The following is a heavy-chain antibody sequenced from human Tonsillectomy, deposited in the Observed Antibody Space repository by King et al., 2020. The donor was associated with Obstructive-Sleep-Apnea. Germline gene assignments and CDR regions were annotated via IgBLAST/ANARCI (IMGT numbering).Heavy chain of an antibody. D-gene: IGHD1-26*01. CDR2: ISYDGSNK. J-gene: IGHJ6*02. V-gene: IGHV3-30*18. CDR3: AKVRASGELLYYYYGMDV. CDR1: GFTFSSYG. Sequence: VQLVESGGGVVQPGRSLRLSCAASGFTFSSYGMPWVRQAPGKGLEWVAVISYDGSNKYYADSVKGRFTISKDNSKNTPYLQMNSRRAEDTAVYYCAKVRASGELLYYYYGMDVWGQGTTVTVSS.